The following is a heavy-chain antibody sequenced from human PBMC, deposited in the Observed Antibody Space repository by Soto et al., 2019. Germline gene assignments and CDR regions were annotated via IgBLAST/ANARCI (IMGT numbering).Heavy chain of an antibody. CDR1: GFTFSDYY. V-gene: IGHV3-11*01. CDR2: ISSSGSTI. Sequence: GGSLRLSCAASGFTFSDYYMSWIRQAPGKGLEWVSYISSSGSTIYYADSVKGRFTISRDNAKNSLYLQMNSLRAEDTAVYYCARESLYCSSTSCHHDAFDIWGQGTMVTVSS. J-gene: IGHJ3*02. CDR3: ARESLYCSSTSCHHDAFDI. D-gene: IGHD2-2*01.